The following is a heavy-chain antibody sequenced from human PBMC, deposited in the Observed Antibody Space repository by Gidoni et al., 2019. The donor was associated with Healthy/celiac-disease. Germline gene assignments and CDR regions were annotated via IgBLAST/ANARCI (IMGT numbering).Heavy chain of an antibody. D-gene: IGHD3-22*01. CDR2: IYYSGST. V-gene: IGHV4-39*01. J-gene: IGHJ4*02. CDR1: AGSISSSSYY. CDR3: ARTGYYDSKWF. Sequence: QLQLQESGPGLVKPSETLSLTCTVSAGSISSSSYYWGWIRQPPGKGLEWIGSIYYSGSTYYNPSLKSRVTISVDTSKNQFSLKLSSVTAADTAVYYCARTGYYDSKWFWGQGTLVTVSS.